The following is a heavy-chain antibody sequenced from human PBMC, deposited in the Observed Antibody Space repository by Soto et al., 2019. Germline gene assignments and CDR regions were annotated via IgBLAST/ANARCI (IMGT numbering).Heavy chain of an antibody. CDR1: RLTFSDYY. D-gene: IGHD5-18*01. CDR2: ISSSGTTI. J-gene: IGHJ4*02. CDR3: VARIQLWNRVDF. V-gene: IGHV3-11*01. Sequence: TGGSLRLSCAASRLTFSDYYMSWIRQAPGKGLEWLSYISSSGTTIHYADSVKGRFTISRDNAQNSLFLQMNSLRAEDTAVYYCVARIQLWNRVDFWGQGTLVTVSS.